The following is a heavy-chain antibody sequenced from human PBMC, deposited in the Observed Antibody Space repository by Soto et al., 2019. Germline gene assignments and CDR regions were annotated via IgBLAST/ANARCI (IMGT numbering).Heavy chain of an antibody. CDR1: GFTFSSYA. V-gene: IGHV3-23*01. CDR3: ATKRPSSSWRIFDY. Sequence: GGSLRLSCAASGFTFSSYAMSWVRQAPGKGLEWVSAISGSGGSTYCADSVKGRFTISRDNSKNTLYLQMNSLRAEDTAVYYCATKRPSSSWRIFDYWGQGTLVTVSS. D-gene: IGHD6-13*01. J-gene: IGHJ4*02. CDR2: ISGSGGST.